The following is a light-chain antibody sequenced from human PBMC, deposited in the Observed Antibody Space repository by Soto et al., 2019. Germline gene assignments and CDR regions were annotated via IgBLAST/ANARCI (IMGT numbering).Light chain of an antibody. V-gene: IGLV2-23*02. J-gene: IGLJ2*01. CDR1: SSDVGSYNL. CDR3: CSYAGSSTPVV. Sequence: QSALTQPASVSGSPGQSITISCTGTSSDVGSYNLVSWYQQHPGKAPKLMIYEVSKRPSGVSNRFAGSKSGNTSSLTISGLQAEDEADYYCCSYAGSSTPVVFGGGTKPTV. CDR2: EVS.